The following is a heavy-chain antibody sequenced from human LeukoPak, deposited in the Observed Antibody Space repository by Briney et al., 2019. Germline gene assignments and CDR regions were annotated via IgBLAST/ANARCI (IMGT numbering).Heavy chain of an antibody. CDR1: GYRFTSYW. J-gene: IGHJ4*02. Sequence: GESLTISCKGSGYRFTSYWIGWVRQMPGKGLEWMGIIYPGDSDTRYSPSFQGQVTISADKSISTAYLQWSSLKASYTAMYYCARHSENFDWLLYFDYWGQGTLVTVSS. D-gene: IGHD3-9*01. V-gene: IGHV5-51*01. CDR2: IYPGDSDT. CDR3: ARHSENFDWLLYFDY.